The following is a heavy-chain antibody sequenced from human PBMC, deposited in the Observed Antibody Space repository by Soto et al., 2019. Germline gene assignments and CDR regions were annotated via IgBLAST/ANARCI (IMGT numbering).Heavy chain of an antibody. CDR2: IWYDGRNT. CDR1: GFTFSSYG. CDR3: ARTAYYYDSSGYYFDC. V-gene: IGHV3-33*01. D-gene: IGHD3-22*01. J-gene: IGHJ4*02. Sequence: PGGSLRLSCAACGFTFSSYGMHWVRQAPGKGLEWVAVIWYDGRNTYYADSVKGRFTISRDNSKNTLYLQMNSLRAEDTAVYYCARTAYYYDSSGYYFDCWGQGTLVTVSS.